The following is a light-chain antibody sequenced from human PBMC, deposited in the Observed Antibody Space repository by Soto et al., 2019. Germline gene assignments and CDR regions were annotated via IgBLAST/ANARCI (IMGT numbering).Light chain of an antibody. CDR2: DAS. CDR1: QSVSTR. J-gene: IGKJ1*01. V-gene: IGKV1-5*01. CDR3: QQYQSYSES. Sequence: DIQMTQSPSTLSASVGDRVTSTCRASQSVSTRLAWYQQQPGKAPKLLIYDASSLQTGVPSRFSGSGSGAEFTLTISSLQPDDFATYYCQQYQSYSESFGHGTKVEIK.